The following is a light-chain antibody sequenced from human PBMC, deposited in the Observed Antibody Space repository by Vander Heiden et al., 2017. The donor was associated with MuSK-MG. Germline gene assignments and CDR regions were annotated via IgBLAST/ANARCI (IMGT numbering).Light chain of an antibody. Sequence: SSVLTPPPALAPAPGQTTMITCGGDNVADKHVHWYQQKAGRDPVLVVYDDSGRPSGIPERFSGSKSGDTATLTIRRVEAGNEADDFCQVGGVSSDHVVFGGGTKLTVL. V-gene: IGLV3-21*02. J-gene: IGLJ2*01. CDR1: NVADKH. CDR3: QVGGVSSDHVV. CDR2: DDS.